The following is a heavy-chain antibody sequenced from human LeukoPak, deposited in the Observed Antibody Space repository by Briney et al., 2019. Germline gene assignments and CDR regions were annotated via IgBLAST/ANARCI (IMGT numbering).Heavy chain of an antibody. D-gene: IGHD1-14*01. CDR2: ISPTSDYT. CDR3: ARCQYNTSPDF. J-gene: IGHJ4*02. Sequence: TAGSLRLSCAASGFTFIDYSMSWIRHAPGKGLEWVSYISPTSDYTSYADSVKGRFTIFRDNAKNSLFLQMNGLRVEDTAVYYCARCQYNTSPDFWGQGTLVTVSS. V-gene: IGHV3-11*03. CDR1: GFTFIDYS.